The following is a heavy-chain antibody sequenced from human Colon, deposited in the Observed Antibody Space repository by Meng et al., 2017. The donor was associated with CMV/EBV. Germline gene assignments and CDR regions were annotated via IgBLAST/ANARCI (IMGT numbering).Heavy chain of an antibody. CDR2: MNPNSGNT. D-gene: IGHD2-2*01. J-gene: IGHJ6*02. V-gene: IGHV1-8*01. CDR1: GYTFTSYD. Sequence: ASVKVSCKASGYTFTSYDINWVRQATGQGLEWMGWMNPNSGNTGYAQKFQGRVTMTRNTSISTAYMELSSLRSEDTAVYYCARNQLLWGVGYYYYGMDVWGQGTTVTVSS. CDR3: ARNQLLWGVGYYYYGMDV.